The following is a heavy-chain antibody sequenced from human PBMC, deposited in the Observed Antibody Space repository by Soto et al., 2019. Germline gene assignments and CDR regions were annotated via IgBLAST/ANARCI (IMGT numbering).Heavy chain of an antibody. D-gene: IGHD4-17*01. CDR3: ASPRAVTSGWDR. CDR2: IKEEGSKI. V-gene: IGHV3-7*01. Sequence: EVQLVQSGGGLVQPGGSLRLSCTPSGFTLSYWMSWVRQAPGKGLEWVANIKEEGSKIQYVDSVKGRFTISRDTAKNSLYLEMNRLRVEDTAVYYCASPRAVTSGWDRWGQGTLVTVSS. CDR1: GFTLSYW. J-gene: IGHJ5*02.